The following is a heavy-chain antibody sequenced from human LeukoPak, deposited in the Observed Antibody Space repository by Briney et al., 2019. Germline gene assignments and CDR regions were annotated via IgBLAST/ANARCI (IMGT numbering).Heavy chain of an antibody. J-gene: IGHJ6*03. Sequence: PGGSLRLSCAVSGFSVSSYGMSWVRQAPGKGLEWISAINLNGDTKYYADSVKGRFTISRDHSKNTLYLQMNSLRAEDTAVYYCARHWRDYYYYYYMDVWGKGTTVTVSS. CDR1: GFSVSSYG. D-gene: IGHD1-1*01. V-gene: IGHV3-23*01. CDR3: ARHWRDYYYYYYMDV. CDR2: INLNGDTK.